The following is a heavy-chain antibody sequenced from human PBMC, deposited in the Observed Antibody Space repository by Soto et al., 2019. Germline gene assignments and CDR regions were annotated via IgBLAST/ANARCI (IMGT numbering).Heavy chain of an antibody. CDR1: GFSLSTSGVG. CDR3: AHVDRLVIVPLVTFDI. J-gene: IGHJ3*02. CDR2: IYWDDDK. V-gene: IGHV2-5*02. Sequence: QITLKESGPTLVRPTQTLTLTCTFSGFSLSTSGVGVGWIRQPPGKALEWLALIYWDDDKRYSPSLKSRLTITKDTSKNQVVLTMTNMDPVDTATYYCAHVDRLVIVPLVTFDIWGQGTMVTVSS. D-gene: IGHD3-9*01.